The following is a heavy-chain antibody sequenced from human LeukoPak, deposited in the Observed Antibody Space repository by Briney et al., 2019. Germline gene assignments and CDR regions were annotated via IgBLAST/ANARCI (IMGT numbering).Heavy chain of an antibody. CDR1: GGSFSGYY. J-gene: IGHJ6*02. Sequence: KSSETLSLTCAVYGGSFSGYYWSWIRQPPGKGLGWIGEINHSGTTNYNPSLKSRVTISVDTSKNQFSLKLSSVTAADTAVYRCARAYYGSGSYSRPYYFYGMDVWGQGTTVTVSS. CDR3: ARAYYGSGSYSRPYYFYGMDV. V-gene: IGHV4-34*01. CDR2: INHSGTT. D-gene: IGHD3-10*01.